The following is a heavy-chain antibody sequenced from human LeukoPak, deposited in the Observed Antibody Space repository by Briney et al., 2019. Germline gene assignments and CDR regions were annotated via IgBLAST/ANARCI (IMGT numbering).Heavy chain of an antibody. CDR3: ARLAGKLFAWFDP. D-gene: IGHD2/OR15-2a*01. J-gene: IGHJ5*02. CDR1: GFTVSSNY. CDR2: IKQDGSEK. V-gene: IGHV3-7*01. Sequence: GGSLRLSCAASGFTVSSNYMSWVRQAPGKGLEWVANIKQDGSEKYYVDSVKGRFTISRDNAKNSLYLQMNSLRAEDTAVYYCARLAGKLFAWFDPWGQGTLVTVSS.